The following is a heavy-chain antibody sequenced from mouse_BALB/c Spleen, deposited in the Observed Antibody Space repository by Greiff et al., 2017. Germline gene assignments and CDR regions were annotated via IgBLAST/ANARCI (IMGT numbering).Heavy chain of an antibody. CDR2: IRLKSNNYAT. D-gene: IGHD4-1*01. V-gene: IGHV6-6*02. J-gene: IGHJ4*01. Sequence: EVQGVESGGGLVQPGGSMKLSCVASGFTFSNYWMNWVRQSPEKGLEWVAEIRLKSNNYATHYAESVKGRFTISRDDSKSSVYLQMNNLRAEDTGIYYCTLLGRGDYWGQGTSVTVSS. CDR3: TLLGRGDY. CDR1: GFTFSNYW.